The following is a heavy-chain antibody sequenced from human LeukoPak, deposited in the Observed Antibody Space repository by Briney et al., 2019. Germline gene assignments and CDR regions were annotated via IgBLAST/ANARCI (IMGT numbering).Heavy chain of an antibody. CDR3: TRGRSMAAGAT. D-gene: IGHD1-26*01. V-gene: IGHV4-39*01. CDR1: GGSVSTNTYY. Sequence: PSETLSLTRTVSGGSVSTNTYYGGWIRQPPGKGPEWIGSFDYRAKTYYKPSLESRVTISVDTSKNQFFLNLRSVTAADTAFYYCTRGRSMAAGATWSQGTLVTVSS. J-gene: IGHJ4*02. CDR2: FDYRAKT.